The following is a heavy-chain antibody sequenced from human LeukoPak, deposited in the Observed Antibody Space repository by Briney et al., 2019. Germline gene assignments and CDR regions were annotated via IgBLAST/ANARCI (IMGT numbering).Heavy chain of an antibody. CDR3: ARVAAAGMI. J-gene: IGHJ4*02. Sequence: SETLSLTCAVYGGSFSGYYWIWIRQPPGKGLEWIGEINHSGSTNYNPSLKSRVTISVDTSKNQFSLKLSSVTAADAAVYYCARVAAAGMIWGQGTLVTVSS. CDR2: INHSGST. V-gene: IGHV4-34*01. D-gene: IGHD6-13*01. CDR1: GGSFSGYY.